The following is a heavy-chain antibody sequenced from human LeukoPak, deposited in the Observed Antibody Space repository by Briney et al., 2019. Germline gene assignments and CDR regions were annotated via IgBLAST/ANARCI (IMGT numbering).Heavy chain of an antibody. Sequence: ASVKVSCKASGYTFTSYGISWVRQAPGQGLEWMGWISAYNGNTNYAQKLQGRVTITADESTSTAYMELSSLRSEDTAVYYCARVRGTGSLEIRLKDAFDIWGQGTMVTVSS. CDR3: ARVRGTGSLEIRLKDAFDI. J-gene: IGHJ3*02. CDR2: ISAYNGNT. V-gene: IGHV1-18*01. D-gene: IGHD5-24*01. CDR1: GYTFTSYG.